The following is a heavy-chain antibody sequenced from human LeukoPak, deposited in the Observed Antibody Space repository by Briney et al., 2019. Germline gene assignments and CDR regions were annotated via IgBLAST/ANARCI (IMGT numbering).Heavy chain of an antibody. V-gene: IGHV4-34*01. D-gene: IGHD1-14*01. Sequence: KTSETLSLTCAVYGGSFSGYYWSWIRQPPGKGLEWIGEINHSGSTNYNPSLKSRVTISVDTSKNQFSLKLSSVTAADTAVYYCARGRRKIRXCWFDPWGQGTLVTVSS. CDR1: GGSFSGYY. CDR2: INHSGST. CDR3: ARGRRKIRXCWFDP. J-gene: IGHJ5*02.